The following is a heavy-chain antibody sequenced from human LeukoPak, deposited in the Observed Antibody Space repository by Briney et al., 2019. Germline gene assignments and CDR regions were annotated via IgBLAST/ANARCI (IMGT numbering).Heavy chain of an antibody. CDR1: GFTFSSYG. CDR2: IRYDGSNK. J-gene: IGHJ4*02. D-gene: IGHD6-13*01. V-gene: IGHV3-30*02. Sequence: GGSLRLSCAASGFTFSSYGMHWVRQAPGKGLEWVAFIRYDGSNKYYADSVKGRFTISRDNSKNTLYLQMKSLRAEDTAVYYCAKGGRYSSSLLDYWGQGTLVTVSS. CDR3: AKGGRYSSSLLDY.